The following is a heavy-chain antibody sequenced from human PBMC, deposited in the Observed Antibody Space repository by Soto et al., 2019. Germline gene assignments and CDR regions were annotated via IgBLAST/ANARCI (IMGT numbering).Heavy chain of an antibody. CDR3: ARDSYYYDSSGYFDAFDI. Sequence: GGSLRLSCAASGFTFSSYSMNWVRQAPGKGLEWVSYISSSSSTIYYADSVKGRFTISRDNAKNSLYLQMNSLRAEDTAVYYGARDSYYYDSSGYFDAFDIWGQGTMVTVSS. CDR1: GFTFSSYS. J-gene: IGHJ3*02. D-gene: IGHD3-22*01. V-gene: IGHV3-48*04. CDR2: ISSSSSTI.